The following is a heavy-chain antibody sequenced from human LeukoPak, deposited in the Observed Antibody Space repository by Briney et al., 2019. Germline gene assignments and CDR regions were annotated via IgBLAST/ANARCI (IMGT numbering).Heavy chain of an antibody. V-gene: IGHV3-9*01. CDR1: GFTFDDYA. J-gene: IGHJ6*02. CDR2: ISWNSGSI. CDR3: AKDISPVIVVVPAASFTHYYYGMDV. Sequence: GGSLRLSCAASGFTFDDYAMHWVRHAPGKGLEWVSGISWNSGSIGYADSVKGRFTISRDNAKNSLYLQMNSLRAEDTALYYCAKDISPVIVVVPAASFTHYYYGMDVWGQGTTVTVSS. D-gene: IGHD2-2*01.